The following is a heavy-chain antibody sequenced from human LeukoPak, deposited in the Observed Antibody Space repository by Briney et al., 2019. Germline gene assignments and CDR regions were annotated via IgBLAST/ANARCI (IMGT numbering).Heavy chain of an antibody. CDR3: ARDDRWLRRSSDFDY. CDR2: ISSSGSTI. D-gene: IGHD5-12*01. J-gene: IGHJ4*02. CDR1: GFTFSDYY. V-gene: IGHV3-11*04. Sequence: PGGSLRLSCAASGFTFSDYYMSWIRQAPGKGLEWDSYISSSGSTIYYADSVKGRFTISRDNAKNSLYLQMNSLRAEDTAVYYCARDDRWLRRSSDFDYWGQGTLVTVSS.